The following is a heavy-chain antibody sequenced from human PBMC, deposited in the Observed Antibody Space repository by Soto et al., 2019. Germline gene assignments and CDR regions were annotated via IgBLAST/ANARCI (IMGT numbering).Heavy chain of an antibody. CDR2: INHSGST. D-gene: IGHD1-26*01. J-gene: IGHJ4*02. CDR3: ARGAYRSGSYYRRDYFDY. V-gene: IGHV4-34*01. Sequence: ASETLSLTCAVYGGSFSGYYWSWIRQPPGKGLEWIGEINHSGSTNYNPSLKSRVTISVDTSKNQFSLKLSSVTAADTAVYYCARGAYRSGSYYRRDYFDYWGQGTLVTVSS. CDR1: GGSFSGYY.